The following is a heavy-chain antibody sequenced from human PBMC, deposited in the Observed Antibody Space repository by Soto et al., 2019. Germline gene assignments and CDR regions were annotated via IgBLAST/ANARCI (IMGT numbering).Heavy chain of an antibody. V-gene: IGHV1-8*01. J-gene: IGHJ4*01. CDR2: MSPNTGNT. D-gene: IGHD7-27*01. CDR1: GHTFRTYD. CDR3: ARGPPNWGFDY. Sequence: QEQLVQSGAEVKKPGASVKVSCKASGHTFRTYDINRVRQATGQGLEWLGWMSPNTGNTGEAQKYQGRVTRTRETSMNTAYMELSRRTSEDTGLYYCARGPPNWGFDYWGPGTLVAVSS.